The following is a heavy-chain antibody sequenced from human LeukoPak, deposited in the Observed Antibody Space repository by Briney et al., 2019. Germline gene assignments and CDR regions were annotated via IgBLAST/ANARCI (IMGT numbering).Heavy chain of an antibody. Sequence: SETLSLTCTVSGGSISGYYWSWIRQPPGKGLEWIGYIYYSGSTNHNPSLKSRLTISADTSKNQFSLRLISVTAADTAVYYCLGAKIGVAGFFCPWGQGALGNVSS. CDR1: GGSISGYY. J-gene: IGHJ5*02. D-gene: IGHD6-19*01. CDR2: IYYSGST. CDR3: LGAKIGVAGFFCP. V-gene: IGHV4-59*08.